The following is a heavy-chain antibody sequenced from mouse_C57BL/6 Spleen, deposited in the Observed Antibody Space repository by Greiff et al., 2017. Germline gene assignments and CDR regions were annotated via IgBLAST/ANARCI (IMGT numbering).Heavy chain of an antibody. V-gene: IGHV2-2*01. CDR3: ARERDYYGSSGFAY. J-gene: IGHJ3*01. Sequence: VQLVESGPGLVQPSQSLSITCTVSGFSLTSYGVHWVRQSPGKGLEWLGVIWSGGSTDYNAAFISRLSISKDNSKSQVFFKMNSLQADDTAIYYCARERDYYGSSGFAYWGQGTLVTVSA. D-gene: IGHD1-1*01. CDR1: GFSLTSYG. CDR2: IWSGGST.